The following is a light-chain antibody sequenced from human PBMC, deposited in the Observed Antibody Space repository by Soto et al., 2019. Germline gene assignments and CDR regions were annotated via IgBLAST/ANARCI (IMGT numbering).Light chain of an antibody. CDR2: DAS. CDR1: QSINIW. CDR3: KKYNTYSYI. J-gene: IGKJ2*01. Sequence: DIQMTQSPSTLSASVGDRVTITCRASQSINIWLAWYQQKAGKAPKLLIYDASTLENRVPLRFGGGGSGTKFTLTIGALQLDDFATNYCKKYNTYSYILGQGTKGNIK. V-gene: IGKV1-5*01.